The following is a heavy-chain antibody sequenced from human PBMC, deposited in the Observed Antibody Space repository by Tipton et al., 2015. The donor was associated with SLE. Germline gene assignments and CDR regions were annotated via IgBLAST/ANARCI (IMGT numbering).Heavy chain of an antibody. V-gene: IGHV4-4*07. CDR3: AREPTQTGYWYFDL. J-gene: IGHJ2*01. Sequence: TLSLTCTVSGGSISNLYWSWIRQPAGKGLEWIGRIYGSGSTNYNASLKSRTTISLDSSKNQLSLKLTSVTAADTAVYFCAREPTQTGYWYFDLWGRGTLVTVSS. CDR2: IYGSGST. D-gene: IGHD1-1*01. CDR1: GGSISNLY.